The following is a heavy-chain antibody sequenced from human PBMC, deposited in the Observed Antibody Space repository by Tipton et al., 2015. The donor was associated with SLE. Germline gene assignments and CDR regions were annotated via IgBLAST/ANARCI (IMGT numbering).Heavy chain of an antibody. D-gene: IGHD3-22*01. J-gene: IGHJ4*02. Sequence: TLSLTCTVSGGSISSYYWSWIRQPPGKGLEWIGHIYYSGSTNYSPSLKSRVTISVDTSKNQFSLKLSSVTAADTAVYYCARASYYYDSSGYGYWGQGTLVTVSS. CDR2: IYYSGST. V-gene: IGHV4-59*01. CDR3: ARASYYYDSSGYGY. CDR1: GGSISSYY.